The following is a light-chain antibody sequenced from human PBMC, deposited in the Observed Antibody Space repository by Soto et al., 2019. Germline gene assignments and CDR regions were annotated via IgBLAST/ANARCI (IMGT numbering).Light chain of an antibody. CDR3: QQYDTSPRT. CDR1: QDVSSSY. J-gene: IGKJ2*01. V-gene: IGKV3-20*01. Sequence: IVLSQSPGTLSLSTGERATLSCRASQDVSSSYLAWYQQKLGQAPRLLMYGTSNRATGIPDRFSGSGSGTDFTLTISRLEAEDFAVYYCQQYDTSPRTFGQGTKVDIK. CDR2: GTS.